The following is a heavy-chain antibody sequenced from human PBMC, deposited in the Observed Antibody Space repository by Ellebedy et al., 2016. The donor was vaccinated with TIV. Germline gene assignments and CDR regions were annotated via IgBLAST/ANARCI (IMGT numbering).Heavy chain of an antibody. CDR3: ARDSHHGGADTFYPYGLDV. CDR2: ISPSNFYS. J-gene: IGHJ6*02. CDR1: GFIFGDYY. V-gene: IGHV3-11*06. Sequence: GESLKISCTASGFIFGDYYMNWIRQAPGKGLELISYISPSNFYSNYAHSVKGRFTISRDNDQKSVYLQMSGLTTEDPAVYYCARDSHHGGADTFYPYGLDVWGHGTTVTVSS. D-gene: IGHD1-26*01.